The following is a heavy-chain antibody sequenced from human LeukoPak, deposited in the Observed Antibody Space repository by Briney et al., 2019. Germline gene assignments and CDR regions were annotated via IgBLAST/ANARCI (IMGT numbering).Heavy chain of an antibody. CDR2: IYYSGST. D-gene: IGHD3-22*01. V-gene: IGHV4-39*01. J-gene: IGHJ5*02. CDR1: GGSISSSSYY. CDR3: ARGRVSLEYYYDSSGYQTTNNWFDP. Sequence: SETLSLTCTVSGGSISSSSYYWGWIRQPPGKGLEGIGSIYYSGSTYYNPSLKSRVTISVDTSKNQFSLKLSSVTAADTAVYYCARGRVSLEYYYDSSGYQTTNNWFDPWGQGTLVTVSS.